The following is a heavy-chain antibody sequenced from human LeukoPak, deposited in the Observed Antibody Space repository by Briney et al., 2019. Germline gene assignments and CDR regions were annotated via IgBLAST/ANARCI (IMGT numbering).Heavy chain of an antibody. V-gene: IGHV3-23*01. CDR1: EFTFSKYA. CDR3: AKDSSQGGDYSDS. Sequence: PGGSLRLSCAASEFTFSKYAMNWVRQAPGKGLEWGSGINGSGVITFYADSVKGRFTISRDNSKNTLYLQMNSLRAEDTAIYYCAKDSSQGGDYSDSWGQGTLVTVSS. D-gene: IGHD3-16*01. J-gene: IGHJ4*02. CDR2: INGSGVIT.